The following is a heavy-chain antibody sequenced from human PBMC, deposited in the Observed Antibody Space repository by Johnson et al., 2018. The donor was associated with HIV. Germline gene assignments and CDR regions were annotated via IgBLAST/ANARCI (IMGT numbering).Heavy chain of an antibody. CDR1: GFTFSSYA. D-gene: IGHD6-19*01. CDR2: IYSGGST. CDR3: ARDRPSGWPDAFDI. J-gene: IGHJ3*02. Sequence: QVQLVESGGGVVQPGRSLRLSCAASGFTFSSYAMHWVRQAPGKGLEWVPVIYSGGSTYSADSVKGRFTISRDNSKNTRYLQMNSLRPEDTAVYYCARDRPSGWPDAFDIWGQGTMVTVSS. V-gene: IGHV3-NL1*01.